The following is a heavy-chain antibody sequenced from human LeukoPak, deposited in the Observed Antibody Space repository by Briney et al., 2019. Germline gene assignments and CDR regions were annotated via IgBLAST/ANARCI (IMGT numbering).Heavy chain of an antibody. CDR1: GFTFSSYG. CDR3: AKDSGLLWFGELNCGMDV. CDR2: ISYDGSNK. V-gene: IGHV3-30*18. J-gene: IGHJ6*02. Sequence: GGSLRLSCAASGFTFSSYGMHWVRQAPGKGLEWVAVISYDGSNKYYADSVKGRFTISRDNSKNTLYLQMNSLRAEDTAVYYCAKDSGLLWFGELNCGMDVWGQGTTVTVSS. D-gene: IGHD3-10*01.